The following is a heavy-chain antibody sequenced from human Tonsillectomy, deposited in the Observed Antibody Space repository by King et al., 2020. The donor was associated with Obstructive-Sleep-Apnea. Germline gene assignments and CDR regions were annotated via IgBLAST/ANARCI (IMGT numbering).Heavy chain of an antibody. CDR3: AKDMGGGPAANFDY. CDR2: ISDSTAGTGS. D-gene: IGHD2-2*01. J-gene: IGHJ4*02. CDR1: GFTFSKFA. V-gene: IGHV3-23*04. Sequence: VQLVESGGGLVQPGGSLRLSCAASGFTFSKFAMSWVRQAPGRGLEWVSAISDSTAGTGSYYADSVKGRFTLSRDNSKNTLYHHMNSLRADDTALYYCAKDMGGGPAANFDYWGQGTLVTVSS.